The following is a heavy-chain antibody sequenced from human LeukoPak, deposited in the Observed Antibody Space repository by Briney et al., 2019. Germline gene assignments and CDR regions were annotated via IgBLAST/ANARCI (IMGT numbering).Heavy chain of an antibody. CDR1: GGSISSYY. J-gene: IGHJ4*02. V-gene: IGHV4-59*01. D-gene: IGHD5-12*01. Sequence: SETLSLTCTVSGGSISSYYWSWIRQPPGKGLEWIGYIYYSWSTNYNPSLKSRVTISVDTSKNQFSLKLRSATAADTAVYYCATDEGYSGDGHYDYWGQGTLVTVSS. CDR3: ATDEGYSGDGHYDY. CDR2: IYYSWST.